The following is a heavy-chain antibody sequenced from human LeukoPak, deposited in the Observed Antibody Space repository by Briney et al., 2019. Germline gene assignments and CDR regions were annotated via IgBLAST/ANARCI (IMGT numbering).Heavy chain of an antibody. CDR2: ISYDGGNK. V-gene: IGHV3-30*18. CDR1: GFTFSSYG. D-gene: IGHD2-2*02. J-gene: IGHJ3*02. CDR3: ANLIVVVPAAIIGAAFDI. Sequence: AGGSLRLSCAASGFTFSSYGMHWVRQAPGKWLEWVAVISYDGGNKYYADSVKGRFTISRDNSKNTLYLQMNSLRAEDTAVYYCANLIVVVPAAIIGAAFDIWGQGTMVTVSS.